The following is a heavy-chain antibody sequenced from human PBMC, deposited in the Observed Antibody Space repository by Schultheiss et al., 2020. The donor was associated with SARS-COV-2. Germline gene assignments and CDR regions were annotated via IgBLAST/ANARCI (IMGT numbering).Heavy chain of an antibody. D-gene: IGHD1-26*01. V-gene: IGHV3-48*04. Sequence: GGSLRLSCAAYGFTFSSYWMSWVRQAPGKGLEWVSYISSSSSTIYYADSVKGRFTISRDNAKDSLYLQMNSLRADDTAVYYCARSYSGPYYDWGQGTLVTAPQ. J-gene: IGHJ4*02. CDR2: ISSSSSTI. CDR3: ARSYSGPYYD. CDR1: GFTFSSYW.